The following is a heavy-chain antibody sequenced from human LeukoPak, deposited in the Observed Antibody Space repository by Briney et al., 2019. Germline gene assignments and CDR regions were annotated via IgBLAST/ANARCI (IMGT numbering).Heavy chain of an antibody. Sequence: SETLSLTCAVYGGSFSGYYWSWIRQPPGKGLELIGEINHSGSTNYNPSLKSRVTISVDTSKNQFSLKLSSVTAADTAVYYCASRGGSWAYWGQGTLVTVSS. J-gene: IGHJ4*02. D-gene: IGHD2-15*01. CDR1: GGSFSGYY. CDR2: INHSGST. CDR3: ASRGGSWAY. V-gene: IGHV4-34*01.